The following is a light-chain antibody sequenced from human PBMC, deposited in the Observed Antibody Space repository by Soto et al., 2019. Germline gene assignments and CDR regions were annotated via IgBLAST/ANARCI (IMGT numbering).Light chain of an antibody. CDR1: QGISSY. Sequence: IQLTQSPSSLSASVGDRVTITCWASQGISSYLAWYQQKPGKAPKLLIYAASTLQSGVPSRFSGSGSGTKFTLTISSLQPDDFATYYCQQYNSFPLTFGGGTKVDIK. CDR2: AAS. CDR3: QQYNSFPLT. V-gene: IGKV1-9*01. J-gene: IGKJ4*01.